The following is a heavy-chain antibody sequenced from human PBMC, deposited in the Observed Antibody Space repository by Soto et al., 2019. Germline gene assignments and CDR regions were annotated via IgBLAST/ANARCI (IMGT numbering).Heavy chain of an antibody. CDR3: ARSTLRYYYDSSGYSNPYYFDY. D-gene: IGHD3-22*01. CDR1: GGTFSSYA. CDR2: IIPIFGTA. J-gene: IGHJ4*02. V-gene: IGHV1-69*01. Sequence: QVQLVQSGAEVKKPGSSVKVSCKASGGTFSSYAISWVRQAPGQGLEWMGGIIPIFGTANYAQKFQGRVTITADESTSTAYMELSSLRSEDTAVYYCARSTLRYYYDSSGYSNPYYFDYWGQGTLVTVSS.